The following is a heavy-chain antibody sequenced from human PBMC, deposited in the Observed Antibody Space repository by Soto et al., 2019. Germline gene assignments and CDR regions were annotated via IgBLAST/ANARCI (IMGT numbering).Heavy chain of an antibody. CDR3: AKSGSVLWFGELLTYGMDV. CDR2: ISYDGSNK. V-gene: IGHV3-30*18. J-gene: IGHJ6*02. Sequence: GGSLRLSCAASGFTVSSYGMHWVRQAPGKGLEWVAVISYDGSNKYYADSVKGRFTISRDNSKNTLYLQMNSLRAEDTAVYYCAKSGSVLWFGELLTYGMDVWGQGTTVTVSS. CDR1: GFTVSSYG. D-gene: IGHD3-10*01.